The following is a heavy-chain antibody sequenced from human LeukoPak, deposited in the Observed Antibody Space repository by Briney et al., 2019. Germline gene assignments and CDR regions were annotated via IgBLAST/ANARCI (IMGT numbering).Heavy chain of an antibody. CDR2: ISGSGGST. D-gene: IGHD3-22*01. J-gene: IGHJ4*02. CDR3: AKVPYDISVYSPDY. CDR1: GFTFSSYA. Sequence: GGSLRLSCAASGFTFSSYAMSWVRQAPGKGLEWVSAISGSGGSTYYADSVKGRFTISRDNSKNTLYLQMNSLRAEDTAVYYCAKVPYDISVYSPDYWAREPLVTVSS. V-gene: IGHV3-23*01.